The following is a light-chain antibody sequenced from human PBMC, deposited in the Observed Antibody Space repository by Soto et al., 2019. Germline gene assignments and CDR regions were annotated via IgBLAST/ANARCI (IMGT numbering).Light chain of an antibody. CDR2: EVT. CDR3: LSFTSSSTYI. Sequence: QSALTQPASVSGSPGQSITISCTGTSSDVGGYKYVSWYQQHPGKAPKLMIYEVTNRPSGVSNRFSGSKSGNTASLTISGLQAEDEADYYCLSFTSSSTYISGIVTKVTVL. CDR1: SSDVGGYKY. J-gene: IGLJ1*01. V-gene: IGLV2-14*01.